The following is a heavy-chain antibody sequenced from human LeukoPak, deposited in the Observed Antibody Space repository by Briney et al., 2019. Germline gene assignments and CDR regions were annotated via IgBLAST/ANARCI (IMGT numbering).Heavy chain of an antibody. Sequence: SETLSLTCTVSGGSISSYYWGWIRQPPGKGLEWIGSIYCSGSTYYNPSLKSRVTISVDTSKNQFSLKLSSVTAADTAVYYCARGDSSGWYSHDAFDIWGQGTMVTVSS. CDR3: ARGDSSGWYSHDAFDI. V-gene: IGHV4-39*01. J-gene: IGHJ3*02. D-gene: IGHD6-19*01. CDR2: IYCSGST. CDR1: GGSISSYY.